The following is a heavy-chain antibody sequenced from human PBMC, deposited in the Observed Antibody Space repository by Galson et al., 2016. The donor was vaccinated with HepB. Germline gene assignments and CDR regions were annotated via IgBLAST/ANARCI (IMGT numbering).Heavy chain of an antibody. CDR1: GGSISSGNSY. CDR3: AKVGGCEFRSGYLCASWFDP. J-gene: IGHJ5*02. V-gene: IGHV4-39*06. Sequence: SETLSLTCNVSGGSISSGNSYWTWVRQPPGKGLQWIGGIYYSGRTHYNPSLKSRVTMSLDTSKKHFPLGLSSVTAADTAVYYCAKVGGCEFRSGYLCASWFDPWGQGTLVTVSS. CDR2: IYYSGRT. D-gene: IGHD3-3*01.